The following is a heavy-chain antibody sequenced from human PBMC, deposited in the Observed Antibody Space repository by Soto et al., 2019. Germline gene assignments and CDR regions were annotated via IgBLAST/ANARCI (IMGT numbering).Heavy chain of an antibody. CDR2: ISSSSSYI. CDR1: GFTFSSYS. D-gene: IGHD3-3*01. Sequence: EVQLVESGGGLVKPGGSLRLSCAASGFTFSSYSMNWVRQAPGKGLEWVSSISSSSSYIYYADSVKGRFTISRDNAKNSLYLQMNGLRAEDTAVYYCARDYDFWSGFDYWGQGTLVTVSS. J-gene: IGHJ4*02. CDR3: ARDYDFWSGFDY. V-gene: IGHV3-21*01.